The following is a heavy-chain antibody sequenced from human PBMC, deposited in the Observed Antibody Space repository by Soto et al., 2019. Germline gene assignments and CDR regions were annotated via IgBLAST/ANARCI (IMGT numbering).Heavy chain of an antibody. J-gene: IGHJ6*03. CDR2: TYYRSKWYI. Sequence: QVQLQQSGPGLVKPSQTLSLTCDISGDSVSSNSAAWNWIRQTPSRGLEWLGRTYYRSKWYINYAVSVKSRITVNPDTSKNQFSLQLNSVTPEDTAVYYCARGSWDDVTGHYYMDVWGKGTTVIVSS. D-gene: IGHD1-1*01. V-gene: IGHV6-1*01. CDR1: GDSVSSNSAA. CDR3: ARGSWDDVTGHYYMDV.